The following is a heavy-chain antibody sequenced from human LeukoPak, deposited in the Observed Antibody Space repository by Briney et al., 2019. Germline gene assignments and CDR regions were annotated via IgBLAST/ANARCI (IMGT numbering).Heavy chain of an antibody. D-gene: IGHD2-21*01. CDR1: GFTFSSYA. V-gene: IGHV3-23*01. Sequence: PGGSLRLSCAASGFTFSSYAMSWVRQAPGKGLEWVSAISGSGGSTYYADSVKGRFTISRDNSKNTLYLQMNSLRAEDTAVYYCAKDHCGGDCYALTLDAFDIWGQGTMVTVSS. J-gene: IGHJ3*02. CDR3: AKDHCGGDCYALTLDAFDI. CDR2: ISGSGGST.